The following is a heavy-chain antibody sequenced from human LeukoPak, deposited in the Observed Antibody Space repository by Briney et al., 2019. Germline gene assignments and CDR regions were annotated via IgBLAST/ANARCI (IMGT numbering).Heavy chain of an antibody. J-gene: IGHJ5*02. Sequence: LRASVKVSCKASGYTFTGYYMHWVRQAPGQGLEWMGWINPNSGGTNYAQKFQGRVTMTRDTSISTAYMELSRLRSDDTAVYYCARVFRRIAVAGTLFEPWGQGTLVTVSS. CDR3: ARVFRRIAVAGTLFEP. CDR2: INPNSGGT. D-gene: IGHD6-19*01. V-gene: IGHV1-2*02. CDR1: GYTFTGYY.